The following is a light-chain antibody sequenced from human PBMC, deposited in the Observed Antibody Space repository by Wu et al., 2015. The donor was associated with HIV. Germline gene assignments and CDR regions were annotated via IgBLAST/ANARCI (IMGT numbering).Light chain of an antibody. CDR3: QQYGRSPWT. CDR2: VAS. Sequence: EIVMTQSPATLSVSPGERATLSCRASQSVSSNYLAWYQQKPGQAPRLLIYVASSRATGIPDRFSGSGSGTDFTLTINRLEPEDFAVYHCQQYGRSPWTFGQGTKVEI. V-gene: IGKV3-20*01. J-gene: IGKJ1*01. CDR1: QSVSSNY.